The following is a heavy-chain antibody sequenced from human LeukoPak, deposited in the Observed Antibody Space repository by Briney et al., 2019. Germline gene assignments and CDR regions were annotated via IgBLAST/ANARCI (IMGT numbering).Heavy chain of an antibody. CDR2: IYTSGST. Sequence: SETLSLTCTVSGGSISSGSYYWSWIRQPAGKGLEWIGRIYTSGSTNYNPSLKSRVTISVDTSKNQFSLKLSSVTAADTAVYYCARHYDSRLFDIWGQGTMVTVSS. CDR1: GGSISSGSYY. CDR3: ARHYDSRLFDI. V-gene: IGHV4-61*02. D-gene: IGHD3-3*01. J-gene: IGHJ3*02.